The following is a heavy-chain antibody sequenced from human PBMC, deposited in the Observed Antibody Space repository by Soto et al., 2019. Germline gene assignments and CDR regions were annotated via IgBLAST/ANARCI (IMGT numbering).Heavy chain of an antibody. CDR2: ISWNSGSI. CDR1: GFTFDDYA. D-gene: IGHD5-18*01. V-gene: IGHV3-9*01. Sequence: GGSLRLSCAASGFTFDDYAMHWVRQAPGKGLEWVSGISWNSGSIGYADSVKGRFTISRDNAKNSLYLQMNSLRAGDTALYYCAKDMSPSLYSYGYNYWGQGTLVTVSS. J-gene: IGHJ4*02. CDR3: AKDMSPSLYSYGYNY.